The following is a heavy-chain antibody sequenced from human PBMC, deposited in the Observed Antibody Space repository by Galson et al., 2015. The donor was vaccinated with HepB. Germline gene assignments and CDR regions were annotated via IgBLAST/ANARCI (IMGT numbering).Heavy chain of an antibody. CDR2: INSDGSRI. CDR3: ARDAGYDYGGNSGDWYFDL. V-gene: IGHV3-74*01. CDR1: GFTFSSYW. J-gene: IGHJ2*01. Sequence: SLRLSCAASGFTFSSYWMHWVRQAPGKGLVWVSRINSDGSRISYADSVKGRFTISRDNAKNTLYLQMNSLRAEDTAVYYCARDAGYDYGGNSGDWYFDLWGRGTLVTVSS. D-gene: IGHD4-23*01.